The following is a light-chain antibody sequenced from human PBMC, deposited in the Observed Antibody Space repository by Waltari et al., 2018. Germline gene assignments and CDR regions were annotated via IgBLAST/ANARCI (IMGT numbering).Light chain of an antibody. Sequence: VLTQSPGTLSLSPGERATLSCRASQSVGKDLAWYQQKPGQAPRLLSYDTSTRATGIPDRFSGSGSGTDFSLTISRLEPEDFAVYYCQKYVSLPATFGQGTKVQIK. CDR3: QKYVSLPAT. J-gene: IGKJ1*01. CDR1: QSVGKD. V-gene: IGKV3-20*01. CDR2: DTS.